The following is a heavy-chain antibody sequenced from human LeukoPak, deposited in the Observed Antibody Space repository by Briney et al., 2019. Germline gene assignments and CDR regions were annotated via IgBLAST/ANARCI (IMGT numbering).Heavy chain of an antibody. CDR3: ARSSGTGTFSY. CDR1: GGSISSYY. D-gene: IGHD6-25*01. Sequence: SETLSLTCTVSGGSISSYYWSWIRQPPGKGLEWIGYIYYSGSTNYNPSLKSRVTISVDTSKNQFSLKLSSVTAADTAVYYCARSSGTGTFSYWGQGTLVTVSS. J-gene: IGHJ4*02. CDR2: IYYSGST. V-gene: IGHV4-59*01.